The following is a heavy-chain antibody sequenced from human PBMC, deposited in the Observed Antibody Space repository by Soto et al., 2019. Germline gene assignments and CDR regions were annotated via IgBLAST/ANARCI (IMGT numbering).Heavy chain of an antibody. Sequence: ASVTVSCKASGYTFTSYGISWVRQAPGQGLERMGWISAYNGNTNYAQKLQGRVTMTNDPSTSTAYMELRSLRFYDTAVYYCARDLAPSAFDIWGQGTMVTVSS. J-gene: IGHJ3*02. CDR2: ISAYNGNT. CDR1: GYTFTSYG. V-gene: IGHV1-18*01. CDR3: ARDLAPSAFDI. D-gene: IGHD2-15*01.